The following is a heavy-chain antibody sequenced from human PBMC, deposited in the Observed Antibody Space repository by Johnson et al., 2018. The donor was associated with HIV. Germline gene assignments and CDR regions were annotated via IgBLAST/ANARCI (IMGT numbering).Heavy chain of an antibody. CDR2: ISYDGSNK. CDR3: ATGDVRGAFDI. Sequence: QVQLVESGGGLIQPGGSLRLSCAASGFTFSSYAMHCVRQAPGKGLEWVAVISYDGSNKYYEDSVKGRFTISRDNSKHTLYLQMNSLRAEDTAVYYCATGDVRGAFDIWGQGTMVTVSS. J-gene: IGHJ3*02. D-gene: IGHD7-27*01. V-gene: IGHV3-30-3*01. CDR1: GFTFSSYA.